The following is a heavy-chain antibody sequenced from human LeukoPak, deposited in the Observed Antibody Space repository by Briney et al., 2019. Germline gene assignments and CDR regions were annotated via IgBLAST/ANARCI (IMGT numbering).Heavy chain of an antibody. CDR1: GGTLITHI. V-gene: IGHV1-69*02. D-gene: IGHD3-3*01. J-gene: IGHJ4*02. Sequence: ASVKVSCKASGGTLITHIISWVRQAPGQGLEWMGRIVPVIEIANYAQKFQGRVTTADKSTDTAYMEMNNLRFEDTAVYYCARHSSRGQYYAFDFWGQGALVTVSP. CDR2: IVPVIEIA. CDR3: ARHSSRGQYYAFDF.